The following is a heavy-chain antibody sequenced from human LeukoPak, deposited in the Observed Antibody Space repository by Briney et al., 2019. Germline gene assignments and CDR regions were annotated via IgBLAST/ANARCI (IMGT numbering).Heavy chain of an antibody. D-gene: IGHD3-10*01. Sequence: SETLSLTCTVSGGSISSYHWSWIRQPPGKGLEWIGYIYYTGSTNYNPSLKSRVTISVDTSKNQFSLKLSSVTAADTAVYYCARPSSSGSYFYWGQGTLVTVSS. J-gene: IGHJ4*02. CDR3: ARPSSSGSYFY. CDR2: IYYTGST. V-gene: IGHV4-59*08. CDR1: GGSISSYH.